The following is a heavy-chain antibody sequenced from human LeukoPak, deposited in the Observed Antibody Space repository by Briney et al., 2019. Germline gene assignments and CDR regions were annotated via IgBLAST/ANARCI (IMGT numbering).Heavy chain of an antibody. CDR1: GGSISSSNW. V-gene: IGHV4-4*02. CDR3: ARGLGVRGVTYSRSGRDY. CDR2: INHSGST. D-gene: IGHD3-10*01. J-gene: IGHJ4*02. Sequence: SETLSLTCAVSGGSISSSNWWSWVRQPPGKGLEWIGEINHSGSTNYTPSLKSRVTISVDTSKNQFSLKLSSVTAADTAVYYCARGLGVRGVTYSRSGRDYWGQGTLVTVSS.